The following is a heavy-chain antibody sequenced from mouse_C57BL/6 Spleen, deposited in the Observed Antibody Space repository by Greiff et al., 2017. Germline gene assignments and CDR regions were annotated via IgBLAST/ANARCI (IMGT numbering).Heavy chain of an antibody. V-gene: IGHV1-22*01. CDR1: GYTFTDYN. CDR2: INPNNGGT. CDR3: ARSPPGTWFAY. D-gene: IGHD4-1*01. Sequence: VQLQQSGPELVKPGASVKMSCKASGYTFTDYNMHWVKQSHGKSLEWIGYINPNNGGTSYNQKFKGKATLTVNKSSSTTYMELRSLTSEDSAVYYCARSPPGTWFAYWGQGTLVTVSA. J-gene: IGHJ3*01.